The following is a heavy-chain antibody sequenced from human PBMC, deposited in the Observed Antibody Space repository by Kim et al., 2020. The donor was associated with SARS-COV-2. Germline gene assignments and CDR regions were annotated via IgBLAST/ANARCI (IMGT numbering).Heavy chain of an antibody. D-gene: IGHD3-10*01. Sequence: GGSLRLSCAASGFTFSSYGMHWVRQAPGKGLEWVAVISYDGSNKYYADSVKGRFTISRDNSKNTLYLQMNSLRAEDTAVYYCAKDLEPSFGEKIRYYYYYGMDVWGQGTTVTVSS. J-gene: IGHJ6*02. CDR3: AKDLEPSFGEKIRYYYYYGMDV. CDR1: GFTFSSYG. CDR2: ISYDGSNK. V-gene: IGHV3-30*18.